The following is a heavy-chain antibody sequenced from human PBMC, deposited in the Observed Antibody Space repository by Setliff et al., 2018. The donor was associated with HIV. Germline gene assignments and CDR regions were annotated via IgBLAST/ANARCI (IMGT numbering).Heavy chain of an antibody. Sequence: ASVKVSCKASGYTFTSYAIHWVRQAPGQSLEWMGWINAGYGNTKYSQKFQGRVTITRDASASTAYMELSSLRSEDTAVYYCATRIRDGHRGYGYFDFWGQGTLVTVSS. CDR3: ATRIRDGHRGYGYFDF. J-gene: IGHJ4*02. CDR2: INAGYGNT. V-gene: IGHV1-3*01. CDR1: GYTFTSYA. D-gene: IGHD5-12*01.